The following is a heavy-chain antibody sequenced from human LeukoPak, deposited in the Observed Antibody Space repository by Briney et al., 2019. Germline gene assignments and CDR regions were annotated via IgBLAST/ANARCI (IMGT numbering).Heavy chain of an antibody. Sequence: SETLSLTCAVYGGSFSGYYWSWIRQPPGKGLEWIGEINHSGGTNYNPSLKSRVTISVDTSKNQFSLKLSSVTAADTAVYYCARGPGYSSSWYPDYFDYWGQGTLVTVSS. CDR2: INHSGGT. CDR3: ARGPGYSSSWYPDYFDY. D-gene: IGHD6-13*01. CDR1: GGSFSGYY. J-gene: IGHJ4*02. V-gene: IGHV4-34*01.